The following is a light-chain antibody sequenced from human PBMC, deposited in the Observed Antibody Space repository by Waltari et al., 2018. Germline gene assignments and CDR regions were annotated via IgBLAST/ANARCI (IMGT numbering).Light chain of an antibody. Sequence: DIVMTQSPDSLAVSLGERATINCKSSQSVLYSSNNKNYLAWYQQKPGQPPKLLIYWASTRESGVPDRFSGSGSGTDFTLTISSLQAEDVAVYYCMQALQFTFGPGTKVDIK. J-gene: IGKJ3*01. CDR2: WAS. CDR1: QSVLYSSNNKNY. V-gene: IGKV4-1*01. CDR3: MQALQFT.